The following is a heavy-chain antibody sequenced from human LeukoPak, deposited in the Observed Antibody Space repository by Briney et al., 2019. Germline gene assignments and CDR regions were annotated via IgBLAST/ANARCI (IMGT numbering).Heavy chain of an antibody. CDR1: GFIFSSYA. V-gene: IGHV3-30-3*01. J-gene: IGHJ6*02. CDR2: ISYDGTNK. Sequence: GGSLRLSCAASGFIFSSYAMHWVRRAPGKGLECVAVISYDGTNKYYADSVKGRFTISRDNSKNTLYLQMNSLRAEDTAVYYCAREGYYYDSSGYYPGLHYYGMDVWGQGTTVTVSS. CDR3: AREGYYYDSSGYYPGLHYYGMDV. D-gene: IGHD3-22*01.